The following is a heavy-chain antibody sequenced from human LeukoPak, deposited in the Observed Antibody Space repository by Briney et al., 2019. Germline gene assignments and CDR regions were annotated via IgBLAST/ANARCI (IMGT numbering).Heavy chain of an antibody. V-gene: IGHV1-69*13. CDR3: ARAQRWLQLIDY. D-gene: IGHD5-24*01. CDR1: GYTFTSYA. J-gene: IGHJ4*02. Sequence: GASVKVSCKASGYTFTSYAISWVRQAPGQGLEWMGGIIPIFGTANYAQKFQGRVTITADESTSTAYMELSSLRSEDTAVYYCARAQRWLQLIDYWGQGTLVTVSS. CDR2: IIPIFGTA.